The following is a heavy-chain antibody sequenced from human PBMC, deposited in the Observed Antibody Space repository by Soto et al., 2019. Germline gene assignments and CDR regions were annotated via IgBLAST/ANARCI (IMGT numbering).Heavy chain of an antibody. CDR1: GFSLSTSGMR. D-gene: IGHD2-15*01. J-gene: IGHJ4*02. CDR2: IDWDDDK. V-gene: IGHV2-70*04. Sequence: XVATLVNPTQTLTLTCTFSGFSLSTSGMRVSWIRQPPGKALEWLARIDWDDDKFYNTSLKTRLTISKDSSKNQVVLTMTNMDPVETATYYCARMFHCSGGTCPFDYWGQGALVTASS. CDR3: ARMFHCSGGTCPFDY.